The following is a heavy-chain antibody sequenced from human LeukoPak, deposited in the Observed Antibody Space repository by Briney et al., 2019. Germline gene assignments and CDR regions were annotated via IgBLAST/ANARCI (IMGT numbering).Heavy chain of an antibody. Sequence: GESLKISCKGSGYSFTSYWISWVRQMPGKGLEWMGRIDPSDSYTNYSPSFQGHVTISADKSISTAYLQWSSLEASDTAMYYCANSIWAARRENWFDPRGQGTLVTVSS. CDR3: ANSIWAARRENWFDP. J-gene: IGHJ5*02. CDR2: IDPSDSYT. V-gene: IGHV5-10-1*01. D-gene: IGHD6-6*01. CDR1: GYSFTSYW.